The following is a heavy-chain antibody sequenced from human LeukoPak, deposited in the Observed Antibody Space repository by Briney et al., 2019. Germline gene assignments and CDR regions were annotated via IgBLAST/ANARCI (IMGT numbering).Heavy chain of an antibody. J-gene: IGHJ4*02. Sequence: GGSLGLSCAASGFTFSSYAIHWVRQAPGEGLEWVAAISYDGSNKYYADSVKGRFTISRDNSKNTLYLQMNSLRGEDTAVYYCVREGGTAGDFWGQGTLVTVSS. D-gene: IGHD6-13*01. CDR3: VREGGTAGDF. V-gene: IGHV3-30-3*01. CDR2: ISYDGSNK. CDR1: GFTFSSYA.